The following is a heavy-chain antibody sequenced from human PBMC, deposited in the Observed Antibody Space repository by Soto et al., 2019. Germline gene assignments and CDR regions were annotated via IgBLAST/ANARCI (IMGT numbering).Heavy chain of an antibody. CDR1: GGSINTNSYY. CDR3: ARRFGRCLDY. V-gene: IGHV4-39*01. CDR2: IFYSGNT. J-gene: IGHJ4*02. D-gene: IGHD1-26*01. Sequence: QLQLQESGPGLVKPSETLSLTCTVSGGSINTNSYYWGWIRQSPGKGLEWIGNIFYSGNTYYNPSLKTRVTIAVDTSTNQFSLKATSVTAADTAVYYFARRFGRCLDYWGQGTLVTVSS.